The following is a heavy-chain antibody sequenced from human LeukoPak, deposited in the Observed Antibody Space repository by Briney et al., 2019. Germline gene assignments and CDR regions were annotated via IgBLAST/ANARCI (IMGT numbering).Heavy chain of an antibody. CDR1: GGSISGYY. J-gene: IGHJ4*02. CDR3: ARGGFSYASLVVLDY. V-gene: IGHV4-59*01. D-gene: IGHD5-18*01. CDR2: ISYSGST. Sequence: NPSETLSLTCTVSGGSISGYYWSWIRQPPGKGLEWIGYISYSGSTTYNPSLTSRVTISVDTSKNQFSLRLSSVTAADTAVYYCARGGFSYASLVVLDYWGQGILVTVSS.